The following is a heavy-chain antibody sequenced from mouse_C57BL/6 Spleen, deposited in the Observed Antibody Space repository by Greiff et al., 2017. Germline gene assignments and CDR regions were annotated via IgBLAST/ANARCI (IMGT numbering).Heavy chain of an antibody. Sequence: VQLQQSGPELVKPGASVKISCKASGYTFTDYYMNWVKQSHGKSLEWIGDINPNNGGTSYNQKFKGKATLTVDKSSSTAYMELRSLTSEDSAVYYCARTGWDGVRFAYWGQGTLVTVSA. D-gene: IGHD4-1*01. V-gene: IGHV1-26*01. CDR2: INPNNGGT. CDR3: ARTGWDGVRFAY. CDR1: GYTFTDYY. J-gene: IGHJ3*01.